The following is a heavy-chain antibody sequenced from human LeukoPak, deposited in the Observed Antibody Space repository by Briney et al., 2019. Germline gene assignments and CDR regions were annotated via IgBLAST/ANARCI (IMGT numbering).Heavy chain of an antibody. V-gene: IGHV3-48*03. CDR3: ARESPPAQYYYMDV. CDR1: GFTFSSYE. Sequence: GGSLRLSCAASGFTFSSYEMNWVRQAPGKGLEWVSYISSSGTSIYYADSVKGRFTISRDNAKNSLYLQMNSLRAEDTAVYYCARESPPAQYYYMDVWGKGTTVTISS. CDR2: ISSSGTSI. J-gene: IGHJ6*03.